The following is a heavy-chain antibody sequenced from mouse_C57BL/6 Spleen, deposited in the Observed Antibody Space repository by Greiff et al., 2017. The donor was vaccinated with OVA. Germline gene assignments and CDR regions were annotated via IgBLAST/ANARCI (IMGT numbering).Heavy chain of an antibody. CDR1: GFNIKNTY. CDR2: IDPANGNT. Sequence: LVESVAELVRPGASVKLSCTASGFNIKNTYMHWVKQRPEQGLEWIGRIDPANGNTKYAPKFQGKATITADTSSNTAYLQLSSLTSEDTAIYYCARAYYSNHYAMDYWGQGTSVTVSS. D-gene: IGHD2-5*01. CDR3: ARAYYSNHYAMDY. V-gene: IGHV14-3*01. J-gene: IGHJ4*01.